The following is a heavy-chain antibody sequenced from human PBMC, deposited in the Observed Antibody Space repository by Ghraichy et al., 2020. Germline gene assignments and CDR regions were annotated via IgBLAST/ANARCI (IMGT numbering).Heavy chain of an antibody. CDR2: INSGSTTI. V-gene: IGHV3-48*01. Sequence: GESLNISCEDSGFTFSTYSMNWVRQAPGKGLEWIAYINSGSTTIFYADSVKGRFTISRDNAKKSLFLQMNSLTVEDTAVFYCARGGNFFDYWGQGTLVTVSS. CDR1: GFTFSTYS. D-gene: IGHD3-10*01. J-gene: IGHJ4*02. CDR3: ARGGNFFDY.